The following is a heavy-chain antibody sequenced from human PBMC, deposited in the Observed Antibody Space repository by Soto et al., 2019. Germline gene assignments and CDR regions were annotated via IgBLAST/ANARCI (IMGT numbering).Heavy chain of an antibody. CDR1: GFIFTTSD. CDR2: ITITGDTT. D-gene: IGHD2-21*02. CDR3: AKGGGGDHGY. V-gene: IGHV3-23*04. Sequence: EVQLVESEGGLVQPGGSLRLSCEASGFIFTTSDMSWVRQAPGKGLEWISSITITGDTTHYADSVKGRFTISRDNSRNPVYLQMNRLRVEDTAVYYCAKGGGGDHGYWGQGTLVAVSS. J-gene: IGHJ4*02.